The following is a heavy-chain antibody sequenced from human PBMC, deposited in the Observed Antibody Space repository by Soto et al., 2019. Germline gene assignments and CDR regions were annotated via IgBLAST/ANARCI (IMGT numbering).Heavy chain of an antibody. D-gene: IGHD4-4*01. CDR1: GFPFNNYA. J-gene: IGHJ6*02. Sequence: ESGGGLVQPGGSLRLSCAGSGFPFNNYAINWVRQGPGKGLEWVAASTGPGGSTYNEDSVNGRFTVSRDNSKKTVYLQLDGLRAEDTAVYYCGKGHSDYQGDYNYYGMDIWGQGTTVTVSS. CDR2: STGPGGST. V-gene: IGHV3-23*01. CDR3: GKGHSDYQGDYNYYGMDI.